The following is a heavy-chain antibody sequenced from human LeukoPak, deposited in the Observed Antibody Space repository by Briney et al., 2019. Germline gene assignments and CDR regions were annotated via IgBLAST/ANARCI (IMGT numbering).Heavy chain of an antibody. D-gene: IGHD2-8*01. CDR1: GGSISSSSYY. CDR2: IYYSGST. V-gene: IGHV4-39*01. CDR3: ARRGGDCTNGVCYLFDY. J-gene: IGHJ4*02. Sequence: PSETLSLTCTVSGGSISSSSYYWGWIRQPLGKGLEWIGSIYYSGSTYYNPSLKSRVTISVDTSKNQFSLKLSSVTAADTAVYYCARRGGDCTNGVCYLFDYWGQGTLVTVSS.